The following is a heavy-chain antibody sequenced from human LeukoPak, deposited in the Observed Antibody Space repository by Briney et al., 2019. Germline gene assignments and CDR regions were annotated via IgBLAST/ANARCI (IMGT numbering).Heavy chain of an antibody. D-gene: IGHD6-6*01. CDR2: INHSGST. Sequence: TSETLSLTCAVYGGSFNDYYWSWIRQPPGKGLEWIGEINHSGSTNYNPSLKSRVTISVDTSKNQFSLKLSSVTAADTAVYYCARGSLDIAAPDPDYWGQGTLVTVSS. CDR1: GGSFNDYY. J-gene: IGHJ4*02. V-gene: IGHV4-34*01. CDR3: ARGSLDIAAPDPDY.